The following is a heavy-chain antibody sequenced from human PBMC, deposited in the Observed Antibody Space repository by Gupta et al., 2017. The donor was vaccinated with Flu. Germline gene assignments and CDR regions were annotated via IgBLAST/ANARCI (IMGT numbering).Heavy chain of an antibody. CDR2: ISGSGNT. D-gene: IGHD3-3*01. Sequence: EVQLLDSGGGLVQPGGSLRLFCVASGFTFKDYGMSWVRQAPGKGLEWVSGISGSGNTIYGDSVKGRFTISRDNSMNTLYLQMNSLRAEDTAVYYCAKVTDFWSGYYTGGHYFDYWGQGTPVTVSS. J-gene: IGHJ4*02. CDR1: GFTFKDYG. CDR3: AKVTDFWSGYYTGGHYFDY. V-gene: IGHV3-23*01.